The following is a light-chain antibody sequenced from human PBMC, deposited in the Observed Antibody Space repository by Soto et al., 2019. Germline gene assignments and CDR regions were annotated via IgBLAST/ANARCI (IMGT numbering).Light chain of an antibody. CDR1: QSISSW. CDR3: QQYNSYWFT. Sequence: DIQMTQSPSTLSASVGDRVTITCRASQSISSWLAWYQQKPGKAPKLLIYKASSLESGVPSRFSGSGSGTEFTLTNSSLQPDDFETYYCQQYNSYWFTFGPGTKVDIK. J-gene: IGKJ3*01. CDR2: KAS. V-gene: IGKV1-5*03.